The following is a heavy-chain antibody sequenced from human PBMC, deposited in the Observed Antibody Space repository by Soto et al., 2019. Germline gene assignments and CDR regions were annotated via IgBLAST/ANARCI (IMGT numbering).Heavy chain of an antibody. V-gene: IGHV6-1*01. CDR2: TYYRSKWYN. CDR3: ARGDERTTVTTTWFDP. D-gene: IGHD4-17*01. Sequence: QVQLQQSGPGLVKPSQTLSLTCAISGDSVSSNSAAWNWIRQSPSRGLEWLGRTYYRSKWYNDYAXSVKSRITINXXTXKIXFSLQLNSVTPEDTAVYYCARGDERTTVTTTWFDPWGQGTLVTVSS. CDR1: GDSVSSNSAA. J-gene: IGHJ5*02.